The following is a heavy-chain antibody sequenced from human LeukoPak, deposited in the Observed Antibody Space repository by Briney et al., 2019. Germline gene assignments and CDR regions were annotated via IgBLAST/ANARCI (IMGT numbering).Heavy chain of an antibody. CDR3: ARRGGSGRAFDY. Sequence: PSETLSLTCSVSCASISGGTYYWGWIRQPPGQGLEWIGSIYYTGSTYDNPSLKSRVTISVDTSKNQFSLKLSSVTAADTAVYYCARRGGSGRAFDYWGQGTLVTVSS. D-gene: IGHD1-26*01. J-gene: IGHJ4*02. CDR2: IYYTGST. CDR1: CASISGGTYY. V-gene: IGHV4-39*01.